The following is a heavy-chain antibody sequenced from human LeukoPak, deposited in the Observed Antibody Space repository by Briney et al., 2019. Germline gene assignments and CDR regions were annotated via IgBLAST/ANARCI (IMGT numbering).Heavy chain of an antibody. CDR1: GGSISSSSYY. CDR2: IYYSGST. Sequence: PSETLSLTCTVSGGSISSSSYYWGWIRQPPGKGLEWIGSIYYSGSTYYNPSLKSRVTISVDTSKNQFSLKLSSVTAADTAVYYCAREFRIAEYHFDYWGQGTLVTVSS. V-gene: IGHV4-39*07. J-gene: IGHJ4*02. D-gene: IGHD6-13*01. CDR3: AREFRIAEYHFDY.